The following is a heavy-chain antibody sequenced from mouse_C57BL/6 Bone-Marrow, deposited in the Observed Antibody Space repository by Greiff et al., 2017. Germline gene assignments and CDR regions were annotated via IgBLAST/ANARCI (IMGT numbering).Heavy chain of an antibody. V-gene: IGHV1-55*01. CDR1: GYTFTSYW. CDR2: IYPGSGST. CDR3: ARRGWGYFDV. Sequence: QVQLKQPGAELVKPGASVKMSCKASGYTFTSYWITWVKQRPGQGLEWIGDIYPGSGSTNYNEKFKSKATLTADKSSSTAYMQFSSLTSEDSAIYYCARRGWGYFDVWGTGTTVTVSS. J-gene: IGHJ1*03. D-gene: IGHD3-3*01.